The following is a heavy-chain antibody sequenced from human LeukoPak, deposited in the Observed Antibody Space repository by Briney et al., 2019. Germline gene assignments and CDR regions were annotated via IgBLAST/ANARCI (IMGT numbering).Heavy chain of an antibody. CDR3: ARDDFSSGWYGDFDY. Sequence: GGSLRLSCAASGFTFDDYAMHWVRQAPGKGLEWVSGISWNSGSIGYADSVKGRFTISRDNSKNTLYLQMNSLRAEDTAVYYCARDDFSSGWYGDFDYWGQGTLVTVSS. CDR2: ISWNSGSI. CDR1: GFTFDDYA. D-gene: IGHD6-19*01. V-gene: IGHV3-9*01. J-gene: IGHJ4*02.